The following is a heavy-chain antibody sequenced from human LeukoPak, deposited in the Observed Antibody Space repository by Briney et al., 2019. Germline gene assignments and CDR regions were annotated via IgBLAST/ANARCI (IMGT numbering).Heavy chain of an antibody. CDR3: ARDSSGYAY. CDR1: GFTFSSSW. D-gene: IGHD3-22*01. V-gene: IGHV3-7*01. J-gene: IGHJ4*02. Sequence: GGSLRLSCAASGFTFSSSWMSWVRQAPGKGLEWVANTNQVGSEEYYVDSVKGRFTITRDNAKNSLYLQMNSLRAEDTAVYYCARDSSGYAYWGQGTLVTVSS. CDR2: TNQVGSEE.